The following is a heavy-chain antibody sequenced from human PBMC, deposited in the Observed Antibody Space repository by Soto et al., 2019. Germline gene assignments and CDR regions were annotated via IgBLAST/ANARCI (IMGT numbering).Heavy chain of an antibody. CDR3: ASSSGYYWDTFDY. Sequence: PGGSLRLSCAASGFTFSSYGMHWVRQAPGKGLEWVAVIWYDGSNKYYADSVKGRFTISRDNSKNTLYLQMNSLRAEDTAVYYCASSSGYYWDTFDYWGQGTLVTVSS. D-gene: IGHD3-22*01. CDR2: IWYDGSNK. CDR1: GFTFSSYG. J-gene: IGHJ4*02. V-gene: IGHV3-33*01.